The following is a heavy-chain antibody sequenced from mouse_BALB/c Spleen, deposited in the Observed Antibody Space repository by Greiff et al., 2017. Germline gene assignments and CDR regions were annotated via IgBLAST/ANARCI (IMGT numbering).Heavy chain of an antibody. V-gene: IGHV1-7*01. Sequence: QVQLKESGAELAKPGASVKMSCKASGYTFTSYWMHWVKQRPGQGLEWIGYINPSTGYTEYNQKFKDKATLTADKSSSTAYMQLSSLTSEDSAVYYCARPGGSSYVFAYWGQGTLVTVSA. J-gene: IGHJ3*01. CDR1: GYTFTSYW. D-gene: IGHD1-1*01. CDR3: ARPGGSSYVFAY. CDR2: INPSTGYT.